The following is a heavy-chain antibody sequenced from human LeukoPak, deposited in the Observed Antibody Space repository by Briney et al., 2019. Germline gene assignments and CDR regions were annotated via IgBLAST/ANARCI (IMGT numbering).Heavy chain of an antibody. D-gene: IGHD3-16*01. V-gene: IGHV3-74*01. CDR1: GMTFSNHW. CDR3: TTGPSYGYEW. CDR2: IKTDGRTT. Sequence: GGFLRLSCAASGMTFSNHWMHWVRQAPGKGLVWVSLIKTDGRTTIYAESVKGRFTISRDNGKSILYLQMNSLRAEDTGIYYCTTGPSYGYEWWGQGTVVTVSS. J-gene: IGHJ4*02.